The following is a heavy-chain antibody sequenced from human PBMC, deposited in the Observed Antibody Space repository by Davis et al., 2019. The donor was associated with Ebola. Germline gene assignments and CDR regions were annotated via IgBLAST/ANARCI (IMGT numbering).Heavy chain of an antibody. V-gene: IGHV3-49*02. CDR3: SGYSYYYGMDV. J-gene: IGHJ6*02. CDR2: IRSKAYGGTT. D-gene: IGHD5-18*01. Sequence: SWVRQAPGKGLEWVGFIRSKAYGGTTEYAASVKGRFTISRDDSKSIAYLQMNSLKTEDTAVYYCSGYSYYYGMDVWGQGTTVTVSS.